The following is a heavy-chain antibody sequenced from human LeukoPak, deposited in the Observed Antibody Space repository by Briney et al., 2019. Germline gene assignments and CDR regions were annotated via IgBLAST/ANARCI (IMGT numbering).Heavy chain of an antibody. J-gene: IGHJ4*01. V-gene: IGHV4-61*02. Sequence: SQTLSLTCTVSGGSISSGSYYWSWIRQPAGKGLEGIWRFYTSGSTNYNPSLKRRVTISVDTSNNQSSLKLSSGTAADTAVYYCARAPPYSGTPDYWGQGTLVTVSS. CDR1: GGSISSGSYY. D-gene: IGHD1-1*01. CDR3: ARAPPYSGTPDY. CDR2: FYTSGST.